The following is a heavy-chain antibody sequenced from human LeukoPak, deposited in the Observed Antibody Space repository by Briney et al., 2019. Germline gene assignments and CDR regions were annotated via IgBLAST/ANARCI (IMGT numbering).Heavy chain of an antibody. CDR3: ARRAVADPHVIDY. V-gene: IGHV4-59*01. CDR1: GGSISSYY. CDR2: IYYSGST. J-gene: IGHJ4*02. Sequence: SETLSLTCTVSGGSISSYYWCWIRQPPGKGLEWIGYIYYSGSTNYNPSLKSRVTISADTSKNQFSLKLSSVTAADTAVYYCARRAVADPHVIDYWGQGTLVTVSS. D-gene: IGHD6-19*01.